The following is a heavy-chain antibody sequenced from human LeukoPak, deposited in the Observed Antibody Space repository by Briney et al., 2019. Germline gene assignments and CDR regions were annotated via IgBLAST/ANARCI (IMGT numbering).Heavy chain of an antibody. CDR3: AGPGYDFWMRVGYYYMDV. Sequence: GASVKVSCKASGGTFSSYAISWVRQAPGQGLEWMGGIIPIFGTANHAQKFQGRGTITADESTSTAYMELSSLRYEDPAVYYCAGPGYDFWMRVGYYYMDVWGKGTTVTVSS. V-gene: IGHV1-69*13. CDR1: GGTFSSYA. CDR2: IIPIFGTA. D-gene: IGHD3-3*01. J-gene: IGHJ6*03.